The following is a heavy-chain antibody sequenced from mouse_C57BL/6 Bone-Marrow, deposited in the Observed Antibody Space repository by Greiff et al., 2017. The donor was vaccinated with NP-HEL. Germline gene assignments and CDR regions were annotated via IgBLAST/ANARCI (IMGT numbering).Heavy chain of an antibody. CDR2: ISNLAYRI. CDR1: GFTFSDYG. J-gene: IGHJ1*03. D-gene: IGHD4-1*01. V-gene: IGHV5-15*01. Sequence: EVKLMESGGGLVQPGGSLKLSCAASGFTFSDYGMAWVRQAPRQGPEWVAFISNLAYRIYYADTLPGRFTISRENTKNTLYLERSSLRSEDTAMYYCARELGRGYWYFDVWGTGTTVTVSS. CDR3: ARELGRGYWYFDV.